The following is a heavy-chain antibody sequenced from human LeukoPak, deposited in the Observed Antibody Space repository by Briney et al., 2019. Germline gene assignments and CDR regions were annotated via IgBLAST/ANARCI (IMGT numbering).Heavy chain of an antibody. J-gene: IGHJ4*02. V-gene: IGHV4-59*13. CDR1: GASITTYY. Sequence: PSETLSLTCAVSGASITTYYWSWIRQPPGKGLEWIGIIHHSGGTAYHTSSNNRVSTSVDTSKNQFPLRLSSVTPADTAVYYCARYDLSTLDYGGQGLPITVS. CDR3: ARYDLSTLDY. CDR2: IHHSGGT. D-gene: IGHD2/OR15-2a*01.